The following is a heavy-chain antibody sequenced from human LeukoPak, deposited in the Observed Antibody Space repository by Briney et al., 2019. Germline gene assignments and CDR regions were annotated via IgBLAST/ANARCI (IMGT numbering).Heavy chain of an antibody. J-gene: IGHJ4*02. CDR3: ARDIVVVPAAQDY. V-gene: IGHV4-38-2*02. CDR1: GYSISSGYY. D-gene: IGHD2-2*01. Sequence: SETLSLTCAVSGYSISSGYYWGWIRQPPGKGLEWIGSIYHSGSTYYNPSLKSRVTISVDTSKNQFSLKLSSVTAADTAVYYCARDIVVVPAAQDYWGRGTLVTVSS. CDR2: IYHSGST.